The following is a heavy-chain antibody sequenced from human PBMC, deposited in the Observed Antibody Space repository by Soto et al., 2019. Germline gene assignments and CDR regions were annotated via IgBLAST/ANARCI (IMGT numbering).Heavy chain of an antibody. CDR3: ARSALGYIFDY. J-gene: IGHJ4*02. CDR2: IIPIFGTP. CDR1: GGTFSSYA. Sequence: ASVKVSCKASGGTFSSYAISWVRQAPGQGLEWMGGIIPIFGTPNYAQKFQGRVTMTRDTSTSTVYMELSSLRSEDTAVYYCARSALGYIFDYWGQGTLVTVSS. D-gene: IGHD5-18*01. V-gene: IGHV1-69*05.